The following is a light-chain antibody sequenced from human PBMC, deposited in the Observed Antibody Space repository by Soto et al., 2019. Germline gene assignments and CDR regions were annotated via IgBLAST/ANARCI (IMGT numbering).Light chain of an antibody. CDR1: QSIGSF. CDR2: DTS. CDR3: QQYGSSPLT. J-gene: IGKJ5*01. V-gene: IGKV3-11*01. Sequence: EVVLTQSPATLSLSPGQRATLSCRASQSIGSFLAWYQQRPGQVPRLLIYDTSKRATGIPARFSGSGSGTDFTLTISRLEPEDFAVYYCQQYGSSPLTFGQGTRLEI.